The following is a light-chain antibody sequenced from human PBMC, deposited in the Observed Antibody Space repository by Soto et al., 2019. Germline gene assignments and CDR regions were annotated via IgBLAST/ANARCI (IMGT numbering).Light chain of an antibody. Sequence: IVWTQSPATLSWSPGERATLSCRASQSVKTFLVWYQQRPGQAPRLLIHDASHRAAGIPARFSGSGFGTDFTLTISSLEPEDAAVYYCQQRSNWPPITFGQGTRLEIK. CDR3: QQRSNWPPIT. CDR2: DAS. CDR1: QSVKTF. V-gene: IGKV3-11*01. J-gene: IGKJ5*01.